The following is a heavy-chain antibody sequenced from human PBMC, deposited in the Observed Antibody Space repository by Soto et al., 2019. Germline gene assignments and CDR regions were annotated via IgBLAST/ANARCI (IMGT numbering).Heavy chain of an antibody. CDR3: ARHRLGYCSSTSCFRSSGFYP. Sequence: SETLSLTCNVSGGSISSSSYYWGRIRQPPGKGLEWIGSIYYSGITYCNPSLKSRVTIXVYTSKNQFSLKLSSGTAAXTAVYYCARHRLGYCSSTSCFRSSGFYPWDHGTPVTVCS. CDR1: GGSISSSSYY. V-gene: IGHV4-39*01. CDR2: IYYSGIT. D-gene: IGHD2-2*01. J-gene: IGHJ5*02.